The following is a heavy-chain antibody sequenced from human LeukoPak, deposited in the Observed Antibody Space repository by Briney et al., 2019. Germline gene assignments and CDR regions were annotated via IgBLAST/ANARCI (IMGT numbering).Heavy chain of an antibody. CDR2: IDPSDSYT. D-gene: IGHD3-10*01. J-gene: IGHJ5*02. Sequence: GESLKISCKGSGYSFTSYWIGWVRQMPGKGLEWMGRIDPSDSYTNYSPSLQGHVTISADKSISTAYLQWSSLKASDTAMYYCTRQGRRDSGSYYSWFDPWGQGTLVTVSS. V-gene: IGHV5-10-1*01. CDR3: TRQGRRDSGSYYSWFDP. CDR1: GYSFTSYW.